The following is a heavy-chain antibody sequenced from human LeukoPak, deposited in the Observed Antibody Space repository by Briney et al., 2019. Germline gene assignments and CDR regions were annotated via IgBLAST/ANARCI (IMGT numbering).Heavy chain of an antibody. D-gene: IGHD5-24*01. Sequence: PSETLSLTCTVSGGSISSGDYYWSWIRQPPGKGLEWIGYIYYSGSTYYNPSLKSRVTISVDPSKNQFSLKLSSVTAADTAVYYCARLNRDGYNWRGGYFDYWGQGTLVTVSS. CDR3: ARLNRDGYNWRGGYFDY. J-gene: IGHJ4*02. CDR1: GGSISSGDYY. V-gene: IGHV4-30-4*08. CDR2: IYYSGST.